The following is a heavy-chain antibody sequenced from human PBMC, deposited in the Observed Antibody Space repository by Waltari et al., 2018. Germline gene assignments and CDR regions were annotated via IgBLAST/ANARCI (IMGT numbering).Heavy chain of an antibody. CDR3: ARDPHVTYYYGMDV. CDR1: GFTFSTYW. D-gene: IGHD2-21*02. V-gene: IGHV3-7*01. CDR2: RKEDGRRK. Sequence: EVQLVESGGGLVQPGGSLRLSCAASGFTFSTYWMTWVRQAPGKGLEGVANRKEDGRRKEYVGAGKGLFTIPRDNAKNSLYLQMNSLRAEDTAIYYCARDPHVTYYYGMDVWGQGTTVTVSS. J-gene: IGHJ6*02.